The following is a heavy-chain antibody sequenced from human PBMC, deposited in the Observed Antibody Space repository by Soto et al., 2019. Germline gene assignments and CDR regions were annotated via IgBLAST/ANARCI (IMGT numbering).Heavy chain of an antibody. Sequence: QVQLVESGGGVVQPGRSLRLSCAASGFTFSSYGMHWVRQAPGKGLEWVAVIWYDGSNKYYADSVKGRFTISRDNSKNTLYLQMNSLRAEDTAVYYCARSIAAAGTFDYWDQGTLVTVSS. CDR2: IWYDGSNK. V-gene: IGHV3-33*01. CDR3: ARSIAAAGTFDY. D-gene: IGHD6-13*01. J-gene: IGHJ4*02. CDR1: GFTFSSYG.